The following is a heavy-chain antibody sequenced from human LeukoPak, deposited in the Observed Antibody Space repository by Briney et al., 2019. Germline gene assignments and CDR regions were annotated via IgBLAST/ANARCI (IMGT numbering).Heavy chain of an antibody. CDR2: ISSSSSDI. CDR3: ARVYYGGSLDY. V-gene: IGHV3-21*01. Sequence: PGGSVRLSCTASGFTFSSYTMNWVRQAPGKGLEWVSLISSSSSDIYYADSVKGRFTISRDNANNSLYLQMSSLRADDTAVYYCARVYYGGSLDYWGQGTLVTVSS. D-gene: IGHD4-23*01. CDR1: GFTFSSYT. J-gene: IGHJ4*02.